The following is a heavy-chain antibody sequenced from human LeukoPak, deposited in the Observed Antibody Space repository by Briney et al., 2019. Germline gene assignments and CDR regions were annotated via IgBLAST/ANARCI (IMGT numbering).Heavy chain of an antibody. D-gene: IGHD1-26*01. CDR1: GFTFNDHY. CDR2: TKNKANSYTT. Sequence: GGSLRLSCAASGFTFNDHYMDWVRQAPGKGLEWVGRTKNKANSYTTEYAASVKGTFSISTEDSTNSLYLHMNTLKTEDTAVYFCARGGMGPSWALSYWGQGTLVTVSS. CDR3: ARGGMGPSWALSY. V-gene: IGHV3-72*01. J-gene: IGHJ4*02.